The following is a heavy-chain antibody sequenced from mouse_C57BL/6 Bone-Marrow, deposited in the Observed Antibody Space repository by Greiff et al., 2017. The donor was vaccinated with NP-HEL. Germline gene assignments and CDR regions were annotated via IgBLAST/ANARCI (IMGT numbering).Heavy chain of an antibody. J-gene: IGHJ1*03. CDR3: ARSVTTVVAHYWYFDV. CDR2: IHPNSGST. V-gene: IGHV1-64*01. Sequence: QVQLQQPGAELVKPGASVKLSCKASGYTFTSYWMHWVKQRPGQGLEWIGMIHPNSGSTNYNEKFKSKATLTVDKSSSTAYMQLSSLTSEDSAVYYCARSVTTVVAHYWYFDVWGTGTTVTVSS. CDR1: GYTFTSYW. D-gene: IGHD1-1*01.